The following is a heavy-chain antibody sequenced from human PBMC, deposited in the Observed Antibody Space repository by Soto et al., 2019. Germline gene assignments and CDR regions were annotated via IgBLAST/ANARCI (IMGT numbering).Heavy chain of an antibody. CDR3: ARGVDSSGYDAFDI. CDR2: IYYSGST. D-gene: IGHD3-22*01. J-gene: IGHJ3*02. CDR1: RGSISSSSYY. V-gene: IGHV4-39*01. Sequence: SETLSLTCTVSRGSISSSSYYWGWMRQPPGKGLEWIGSIYYSGSTYYNPSLKSRVTISVDTSKNQFSLKLSSVTAADTAVYYCARGVDSSGYDAFDIWGQGPMVT.